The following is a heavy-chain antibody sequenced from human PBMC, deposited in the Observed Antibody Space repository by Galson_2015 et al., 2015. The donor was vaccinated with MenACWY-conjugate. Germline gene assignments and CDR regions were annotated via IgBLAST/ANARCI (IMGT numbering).Heavy chain of an antibody. CDR2: IKYDGSEQ. CDR1: GFTFGTYW. D-gene: IGHD3-10*01. Sequence: SLRLSCAASGFTFGTYWMTWVRQAPGKGLEWVANIKYDGSEQYYVDSVRGRFTISRDNAKNSVYLQMNSLRSEDTAVYYCVRPIMTFAAVRSLDYWGQGTVVTVSS. CDR3: VRPIMTFAAVRSLDY. V-gene: IGHV3-7*01. J-gene: IGHJ4*02.